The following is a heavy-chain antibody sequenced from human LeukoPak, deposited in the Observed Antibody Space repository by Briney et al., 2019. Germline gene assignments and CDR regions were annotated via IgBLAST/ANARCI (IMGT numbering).Heavy chain of an antibody. CDR3: TREAIVGADWFDP. Sequence: GGSLRLSCTASGFTFGDFAMSWFRQAPGKGLGWVGFIRSKVYGGTTEYAGSVKGRFTIPRDGCKGIAYLQMNSLKTEDTAVYYCTREAIVGADWFDPWGQGTLVTVSS. D-gene: IGHD1-26*01. CDR1: GFTFGDFA. V-gene: IGHV3-49*01. J-gene: IGHJ5*02. CDR2: IRSKVYGGTT.